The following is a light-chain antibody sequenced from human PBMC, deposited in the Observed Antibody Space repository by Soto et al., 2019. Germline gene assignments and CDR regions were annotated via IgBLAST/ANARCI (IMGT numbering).Light chain of an antibody. CDR2: KAT. Sequence: DIEMTQSPPTLSSSVGDRVTITCRASQSVSSWLAWYQQKPGKAPKLLIYKATSLESGVPSWLSGSGSGTEFTLTSSSRQVDDFASYYCQQYNRYRWTFGQGTKVEIE. CDR3: QQYNRYRWT. CDR1: QSVSSW. V-gene: IGKV1-5*03. J-gene: IGKJ1*01.